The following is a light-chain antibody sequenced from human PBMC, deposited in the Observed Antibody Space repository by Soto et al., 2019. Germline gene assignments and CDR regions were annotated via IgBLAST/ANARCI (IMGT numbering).Light chain of an antibody. CDR2: SND. J-gene: IGLJ2*01. Sequence: QSVLTQPPSASGTPGQRVTISCSGSKSNIGNNTVTWYQQLPGTAPKLLIYSNDRRPSGVPDRFSGSKSGTSASLAISGLQPDFEADYYCAVWDDSLNGVVFGGGTQLTVL. CDR3: AVWDDSLNGVV. V-gene: IGLV1-44*01. CDR1: KSNIGNNT.